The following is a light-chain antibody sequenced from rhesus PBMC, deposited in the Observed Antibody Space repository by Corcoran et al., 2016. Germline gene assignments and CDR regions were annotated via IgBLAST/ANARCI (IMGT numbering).Light chain of an antibody. Sequence: DIQMTQSPSSLSASLGDTVTITCQASQGIGKYLAWYQLKPGKAPKFLIYDASTLQSGVPSRFSGSGSGTEFSLNISSLQPEDFASYYCQQHKTYPPAFGPGTKVEI. CDR1: QGIGKY. V-gene: IGKV1-25*01. CDR3: QQHKTYPPA. J-gene: IGKJ1*01. CDR2: DAS.